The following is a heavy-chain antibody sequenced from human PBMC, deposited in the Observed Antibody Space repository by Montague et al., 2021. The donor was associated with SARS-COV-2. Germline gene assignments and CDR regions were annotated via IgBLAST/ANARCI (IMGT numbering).Heavy chain of an antibody. J-gene: IGHJ4*02. CDR2: IYASGST. CDR1: GVSITSYY. V-gene: IGHV4-4*07. D-gene: IGHD2-21*01. CDR3: VREGGDWYYFDY. Sequence: SETLSLTCSISGVSITSYYWSWVRQPAGKGLEWIGHIYASGSTNYSPSLKSRVSLSIDNTKNQFSLKLKSLTAADTAVYYCVREGGDWYYFDYWGQGALVTVSS.